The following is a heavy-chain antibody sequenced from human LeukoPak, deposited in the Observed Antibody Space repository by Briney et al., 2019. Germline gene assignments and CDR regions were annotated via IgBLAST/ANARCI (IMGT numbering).Heavy chain of an antibody. CDR1: GFTFDDYP. D-gene: IGHD3-10*01. CDR2: ISWNSGVI. V-gene: IGHV3-9*01. J-gene: IGHJ4*02. CDR3: ARTTGRRGAFDY. Sequence: GGSLRPSCDASGFTFDDYPMHWVRQPPGKGLEWVSGISWNSGVIGYADSVKGRFTISRDNAKSSLFLQMSSLRAEDTAFYYCARTTGRRGAFDYWGQGTLVTVSS.